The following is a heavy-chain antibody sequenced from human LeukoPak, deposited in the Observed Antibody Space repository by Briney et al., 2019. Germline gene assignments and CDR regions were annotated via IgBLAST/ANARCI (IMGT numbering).Heavy chain of an antibody. CDR3: AKIVGYGSEYYYYYMDV. J-gene: IGHJ6*03. D-gene: IGHD3-10*01. CDR2: IHHSGST. CDR1: GGSISSRNW. Sequence: SETLSLTCAVSGGSISSRNWWSWVRQPPGKGLEWIGEIHHSGSTNYNPSLKSRVTISVDKSKNEFSLNLSSVTAADTAVYYCAKIVGYGSEYYYYYMDVWGKGTTVTVSS. V-gene: IGHV4-4*02.